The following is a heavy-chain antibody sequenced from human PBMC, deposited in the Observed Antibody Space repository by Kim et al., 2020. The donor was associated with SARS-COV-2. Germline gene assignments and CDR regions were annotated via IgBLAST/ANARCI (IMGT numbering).Heavy chain of an antibody. J-gene: IGHJ4*02. CDR3: ARRYYDSRGYYYFDS. CDR1: GFTFRTYW. V-gene: IGHV3-74*01. CDR2: TNGDGSTT. D-gene: IGHD3-22*01. Sequence: GGSLRLSCEASGFTFRTYWMHWVRQAPGKGLVWVSRTNGDGSTTNYADSVKGRFTISRDNAKNTLYLQLNSLRAEDTAIYYCARRYYDSRGYYYFDSWGQGTLVTVSS.